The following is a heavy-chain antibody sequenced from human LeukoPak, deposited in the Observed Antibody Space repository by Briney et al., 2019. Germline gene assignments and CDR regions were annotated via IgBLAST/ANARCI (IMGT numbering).Heavy chain of an antibody. V-gene: IGHV4-59*01. CDR3: ASNNWNYYFMDV. Sequence: SETLSLTCAVYGGSFSGYYWSWIRQPPGKGLEWIGYIYYSGSTNYNPSLKSRVTISVDTSKNQFSLKLSSVTAADTAVYYCASNNWNYYFMDVWGKGTTVTVSS. J-gene: IGHJ6*03. D-gene: IGHD1-20*01. CDR2: IYYSGST. CDR1: GGSFSGYY.